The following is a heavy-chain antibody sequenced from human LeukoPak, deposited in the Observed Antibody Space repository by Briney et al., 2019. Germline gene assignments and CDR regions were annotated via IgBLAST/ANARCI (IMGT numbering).Heavy chain of an antibody. V-gene: IGHV3-23*01. CDR1: GFTFSSYA. J-gene: IGHJ4*02. CDR2: ISGSGGST. Sequence: TRGSLRLSCAASGFTFSSYAMSWVRQAPGKGLEWVSAISGSGGSTYYADSVKGRFTISRDNSKNTLYLQMNSLRAEDTAVYYCAKFLPTHIVVANYYFDYWGQGTLVTVSS. D-gene: IGHD2-15*01. CDR3: AKFLPTHIVVANYYFDY.